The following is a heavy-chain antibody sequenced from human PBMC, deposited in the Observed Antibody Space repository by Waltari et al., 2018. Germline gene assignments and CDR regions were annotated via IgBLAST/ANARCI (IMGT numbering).Heavy chain of an antibody. D-gene: IGHD5-12*01. Sequence: QVQLQESGPGLVKPSETLSLTCTVSGGSISSHYWSWIRQPPGKGLEWIGDIYYSGSTNYNPSLKSRVTISVDTSKTKFSLKLSSVTAADTAVYYCARDGYNSFDYWGQGTLVTVSS. CDR1: GGSISSHY. V-gene: IGHV4-59*11. CDR2: IYYSGST. CDR3: ARDGYNSFDY. J-gene: IGHJ4*02.